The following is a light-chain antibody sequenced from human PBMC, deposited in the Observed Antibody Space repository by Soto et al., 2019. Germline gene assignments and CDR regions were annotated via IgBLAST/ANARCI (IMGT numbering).Light chain of an antibody. CDR3: QHYGGPVGYT. Sequence: EIVLTQSPSTLSLSPGDRATLSCRASQTVRSNYLAWYQQKPGQAPKLLIYGASSRATDIPGRFSGSGSGTDFALTISRLEPEDFAVYYCQHYGGPVGYTFGQGTKLEIK. J-gene: IGKJ2*01. V-gene: IGKV3-20*01. CDR2: GAS. CDR1: QTVRSNY.